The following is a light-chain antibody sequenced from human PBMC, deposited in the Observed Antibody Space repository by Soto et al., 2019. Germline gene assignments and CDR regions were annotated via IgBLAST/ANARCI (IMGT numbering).Light chain of an antibody. J-gene: IGLJ3*02. Sequence: QSVLTQPASVSGSPGQSITISCTGTSSNVGGYTLVSWFQQHPGKAPKLMIYEGSKRPSGVSHRFSGSKSGNTASLTISGLQAEDEADYYCQTWGTGIWVFGGGTKVTVL. V-gene: IGLV2-23*01. CDR3: QTWGTGIWV. CDR2: EGS. CDR1: SSNVGGYTL.